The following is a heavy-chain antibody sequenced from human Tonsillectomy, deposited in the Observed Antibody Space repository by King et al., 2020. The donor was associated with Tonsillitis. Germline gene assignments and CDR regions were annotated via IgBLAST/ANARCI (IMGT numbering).Heavy chain of an antibody. J-gene: IGHJ6*03. CDR3: ARHAGYNYGFGIYCMDV. Sequence: VQLVQSGAEVKKPGESLKISCQGSGYSFSNYWIAWVRQMPGKGLEWMGIIKPGDSDTKYSPSFQGQVTISADKSISTSYLQWSSLKASNTAIYYCARHAGYNYGFGIYCMDVWGKGTTVPVSS. CDR1: GYSFSNYW. D-gene: IGHD5-18*01. CDR2: IKPGDSDT. V-gene: IGHV5-51*01.